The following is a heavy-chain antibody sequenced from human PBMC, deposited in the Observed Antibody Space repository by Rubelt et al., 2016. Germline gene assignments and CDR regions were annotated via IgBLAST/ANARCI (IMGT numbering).Heavy chain of an antibody. Sequence: QVQLVQSGAEVKKPGASVKVSCKASGYTFTSYGISWVRQAPGQGLEWMGWISAYNGKTNYAQKVQYRVPMTTSNSPGTAYMGLRSLGSADTAVYFCARVRIRIAVRQGWYFDLWGRGTLVTVSS. CDR3: ARVRIRIAVRQGWYFDL. J-gene: IGHJ2*01. D-gene: IGHD6-19*01. CDR1: GYTFTSYG. V-gene: IGHV1-18*01. CDR2: ISAYNGKT.